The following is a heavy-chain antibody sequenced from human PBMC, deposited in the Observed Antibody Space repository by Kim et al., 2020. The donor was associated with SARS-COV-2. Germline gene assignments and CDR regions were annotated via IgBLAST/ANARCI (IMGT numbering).Heavy chain of an antibody. CDR1: GFTFSSYN. J-gene: IGHJ4*02. Sequence: GGSLRLSCAASGFTFSSYNMNWVRQAPGKGLEWVSSISSSSSYIYYADSVKGRFTISRDNAKNSLYLQMNSLRAEDTAVYYCARELDRGRYFDWLFGLGFDYWGQGTLVTVSS. D-gene: IGHD3-9*01. CDR3: ARELDRGRYFDWLFGLGFDY. CDR2: ISSSSSYI. V-gene: IGHV3-21*01.